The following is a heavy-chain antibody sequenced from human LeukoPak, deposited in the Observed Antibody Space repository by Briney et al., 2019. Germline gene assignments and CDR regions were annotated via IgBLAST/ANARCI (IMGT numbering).Heavy chain of an antibody. J-gene: IGHJ6*03. CDR3: ARFPAYYDILTGFYYYYYYMDV. V-gene: IGHV1-46*01. D-gene: IGHD3-9*01. CDR2: INPSGGST. Sequence: ASVKVSCKASGYTFTSYYMHWVRQAPGQGLEWMGIINPSGGSTSYAQKFQGRVTMTRDMSTSTVYMELSSLRSDDTAVYYCARFPAYYDILTGFYYYYYYMDVWGKGTTVTVSS. CDR1: GYTFTSYY.